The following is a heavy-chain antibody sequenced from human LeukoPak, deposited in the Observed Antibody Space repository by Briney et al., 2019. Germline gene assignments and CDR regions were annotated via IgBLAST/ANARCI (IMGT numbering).Heavy chain of an antibody. D-gene: IGHD6-19*01. CDR3: AKEYSSGWLYYYYMDV. CDR2: ISPNGVIT. Sequence: QSGGSLRLSCAASGFTFSSHGMNWVRQAPGKGLEWVSGISPNGVITYYADSVKGRFTISRDNSKGTVYLQMNSLRAEDTAVYYCAKEYSSGWLYYYYMDVWGKGTTVTISS. J-gene: IGHJ6*03. V-gene: IGHV3-23*01. CDR1: GFTFSSHG.